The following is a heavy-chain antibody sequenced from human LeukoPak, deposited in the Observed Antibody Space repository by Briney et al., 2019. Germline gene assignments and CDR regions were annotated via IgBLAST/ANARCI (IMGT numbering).Heavy chain of an antibody. D-gene: IGHD1-1*01. CDR3: ARTRWATGTIADY. Sequence: PGGSLRLSCTASGFTFGDNAMSWFRQAPGKGLEWVGFITSKAYSGTTKYAASVKGRFAISRDDFNSIAHLQMDSLKTEDTALYFCARTRWATGTIADYWGQGTLVTVSS. CDR2: ITSKAYSGTT. J-gene: IGHJ4*02. V-gene: IGHV3-49*03. CDR1: GFTFGDNA.